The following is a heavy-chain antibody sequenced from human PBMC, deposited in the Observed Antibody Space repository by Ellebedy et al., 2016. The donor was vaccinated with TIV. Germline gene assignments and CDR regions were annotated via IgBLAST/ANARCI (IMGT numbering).Heavy chain of an antibody. CDR2: ISGSGGST. D-gene: IGHD3-10*01. J-gene: IGHJ4*02. V-gene: IGHV3-23*01. Sequence: GESLKISCAASGFTFSSYAMSWVRQAPGKGLEWVSAISGSGGSTYYADSVKGRFTISRDNSKNTLYLQMNSLRAEDTAVYYCAKDKGYGVLDYWGQGTLVTVSS. CDR1: GFTFSSYA. CDR3: AKDKGYGVLDY.